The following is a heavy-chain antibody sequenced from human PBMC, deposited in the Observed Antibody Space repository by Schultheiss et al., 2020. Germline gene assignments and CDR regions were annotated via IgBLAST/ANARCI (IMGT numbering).Heavy chain of an antibody. Sequence: GEEWRLSFSSSFFPFRRPWLPWVRQAPGTGLVWVSRIQSDGRSTRSAASVQGRFTLSRDTAKNTLYLQMNSLRAEDTAVYYCTRASVVFINGWYGAFDIWGQGTMVTVSS. D-gene: IGHD6-19*01. V-gene: IGHV3-74*01. CDR3: TRASVVFINGWYGAFDI. CDR2: IQSDGRST. CDR1: FFPFRRPW. J-gene: IGHJ3*02.